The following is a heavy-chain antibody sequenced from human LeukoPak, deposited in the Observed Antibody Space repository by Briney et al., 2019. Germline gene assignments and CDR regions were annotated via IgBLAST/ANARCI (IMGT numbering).Heavy chain of an antibody. D-gene: IGHD3-10*01. CDR1: GFTFSSYE. CDR2: ISSSGSTI. CDR3: AKDRGGHYYYGSGSPFYYMDV. Sequence: GGSLRLSCAASGFTFSSYEMNWVRQAPGKGLEWVSYISSSGSTIYYADSVKGRFTISRDNSKNTLYLQMNSLRAEDTAVYYCAKDRGGHYYYGSGSPFYYMDVWGKGTTVTISS. V-gene: IGHV3-48*03. J-gene: IGHJ6*03.